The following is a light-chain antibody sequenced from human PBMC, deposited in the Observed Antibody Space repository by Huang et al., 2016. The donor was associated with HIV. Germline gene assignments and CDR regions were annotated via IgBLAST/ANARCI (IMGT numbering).Light chain of an antibody. CDR2: GAS. CDR1: QNIDTN. Sequence: EIVMTQSPATLSVSPGERAILLCRASQNIDTNVAWYQQKPGQAPRLLIFGASPRGTGISARFTGGGSETEFTLTINSVQSEDVAMYYCHQYNDWPPWTFGQGTRVEI. CDR3: HQYNDWPPWT. J-gene: IGKJ1*01. V-gene: IGKV3-15*01.